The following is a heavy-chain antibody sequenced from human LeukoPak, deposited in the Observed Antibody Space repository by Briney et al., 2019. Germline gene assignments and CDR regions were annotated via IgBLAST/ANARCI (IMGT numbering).Heavy chain of an antibody. Sequence: GGSLRLSCAASGFTFSRYAMSWVRQAPGQGLEWVSAISGGGSGTYYADSVKGRFTISRDNSKNTLYLQMNSLRAEDTAVYYCAKIDSSGYYKLYYFDYWGQGTLVTVSS. D-gene: IGHD3-22*01. CDR1: GFTFSRYA. J-gene: IGHJ4*02. CDR3: AKIDSSGYYKLYYFDY. V-gene: IGHV3-23*01. CDR2: ISGGGSGT.